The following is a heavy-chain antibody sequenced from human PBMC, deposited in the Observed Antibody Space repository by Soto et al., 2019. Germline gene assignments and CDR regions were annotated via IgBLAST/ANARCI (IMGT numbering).Heavy chain of an antibody. CDR1: GGSISSGGYY. Sequence: SETLSLTCTVSGGSISSGGYYWSWIRQHPGKGLEWIGYIYYSGSTSYNPSLKSRVTISVDTSKNHFSLKLSSVTAADTDVYYCARRNSNNWKSGSFDYWGQGTLVTVSS. D-gene: IGHD1-20*01. CDR2: IYYSGST. J-gene: IGHJ4*02. V-gene: IGHV4-31*03. CDR3: ARRNSNNWKSGSFDY.